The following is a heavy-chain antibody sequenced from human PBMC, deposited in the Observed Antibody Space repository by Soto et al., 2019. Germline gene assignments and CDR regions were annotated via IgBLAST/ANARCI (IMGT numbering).Heavy chain of an antibody. CDR2: ISTNGGST. CDR1: GFTFSIYA. V-gene: IGHV3-64D*06. Sequence: GGSLRLSCAASGFTFSIYAMHWVRQAPGKGLEYVSSISTNGGSTDYADSVKGRFTISRDNSKNTVYLQMSSLRVEDTAVYYCVKGEYYYDSSGYYPFDYWGQGTLVTVPQ. D-gene: IGHD3-22*01. CDR3: VKGEYYYDSSGYYPFDY. J-gene: IGHJ4*02.